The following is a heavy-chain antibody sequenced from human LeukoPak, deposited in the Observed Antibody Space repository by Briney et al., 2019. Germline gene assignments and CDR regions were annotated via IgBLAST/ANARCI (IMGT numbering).Heavy chain of an antibody. Sequence: PSETLSLTCTVSGGSISSYHWSWIRQPPGKGLEWIGYIYYSGSTNYNPSLKSRVTISVDTSKNQFSLKLSSVTAADTAVYYCARRAVTYYDFWSGYFYFDYWGQGTLVTVSS. V-gene: IGHV4-59*08. CDR3: ARRAVTYYDFWSGYFYFDY. J-gene: IGHJ4*02. D-gene: IGHD3-3*01. CDR1: GGSISSYH. CDR2: IYYSGST.